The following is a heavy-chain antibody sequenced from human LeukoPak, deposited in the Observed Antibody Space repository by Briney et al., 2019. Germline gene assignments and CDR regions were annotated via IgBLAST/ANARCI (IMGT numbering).Heavy chain of an antibody. CDR3: ARDVSYYDTSGYRKTGYYYYGMDV. D-gene: IGHD3-22*01. J-gene: IGHJ6*02. CDR2: TYYRSKWYN. V-gene: IGHV6-1*01. Sequence: SQTLSLTCAISGDSVSSNSAAWNWIRQSPSRGLEWLGRTYYRSKWYNDYAVSVKSRITINPDTSKNQFSLQLNSVTPEDTAVYYCARDVSYYDTSGYRKTGYYYYGMDVWGQGTTVTVSS. CDR1: GDSVSSNSAA.